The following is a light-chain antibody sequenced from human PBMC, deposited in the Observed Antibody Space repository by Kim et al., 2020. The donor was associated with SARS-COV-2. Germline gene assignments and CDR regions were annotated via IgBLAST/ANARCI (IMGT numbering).Light chain of an antibody. J-gene: IGKJ2*01. CDR1: SIFLYSANNKNC. CDR2: GAS. V-gene: IGKV4-1*01. Sequence: APIECKSSSIFLYSANNKNCLAWYQQKPGQPPKVLIYGASTRESGVPDRFSGRGSATDFTLTISSLQAEDVEVYFCQQYYSSPYTLGQGTKLEIK. CDR3: QQYYSSPYT.